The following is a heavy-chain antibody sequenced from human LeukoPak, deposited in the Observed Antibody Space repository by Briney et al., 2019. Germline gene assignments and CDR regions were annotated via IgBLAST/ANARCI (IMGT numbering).Heavy chain of an antibody. CDR1: GFTFSSYW. J-gene: IGHJ5*01. V-gene: IGHV3-7*01. CDR3: ARGRRSGGITMIRGVKDRGWFDF. Sequence: PGGSLRLSCAASGFTFSSYWMSWVRQAPGKGLEWVANIKQDGSEKYYVDSVKGRFTISRDNAKNSLYLQMNSLRAEDTAVYYCARGRRSGGITMIRGVKDRGWFDFWGQGTLVTVSS. D-gene: IGHD3-10*01. CDR2: IKQDGSEK.